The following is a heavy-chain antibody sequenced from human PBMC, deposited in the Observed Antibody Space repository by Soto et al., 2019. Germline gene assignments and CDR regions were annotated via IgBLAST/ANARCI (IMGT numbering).Heavy chain of an antibody. CDR1: GFSLDTYGMG. J-gene: IGHJ3*01. CDR2: IYWDDNK. CDR3: AHRYSTRWYKWAFDL. D-gene: IGHD1-1*01. Sequence: QITLKESGPALVKPTQTLTLTCTFSGFSLDTYGMGLGWIRQSPVKALEWVALIYWDDNKRYSPSLKSRLPITNDTSNNRVVLTMTKVDPEDAGTFFCAHRYSTRWYKWAFDLWGHGTMVTVSS. V-gene: IGHV2-5*02.